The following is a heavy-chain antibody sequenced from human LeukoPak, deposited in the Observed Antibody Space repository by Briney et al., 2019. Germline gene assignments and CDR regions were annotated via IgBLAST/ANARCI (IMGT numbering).Heavy chain of an antibody. D-gene: IGHD1-26*01. Sequence: GGSLRLSCAASGFTFSSYAMHWVRQAPGKGLEWVAVISYDGSNKYYADSVKGRFTISRDNSKNTLYLQMNSLRAEDTALYYCASDCRESDMYGMDVWGQGTTVTVSS. CDR1: GFTFSSYA. J-gene: IGHJ6*02. CDR2: ISYDGSNK. V-gene: IGHV3-30-3*01. CDR3: ASDCRESDMYGMDV.